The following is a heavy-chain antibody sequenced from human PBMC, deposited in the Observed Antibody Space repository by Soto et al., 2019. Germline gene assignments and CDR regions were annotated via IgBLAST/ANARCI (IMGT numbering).Heavy chain of an antibody. CDR3: ARGRDYVWGSYRHHSTPPRSYPATNWFDP. J-gene: IGHJ5*02. Sequence: GASVKVSCKVSGYTLTELSMHWVRQATGQGLEWMGWMNPNSGNTGYAQKFQGRVTMTRSTSISTAYMELSSLRSEDTAVYYCARGRDYVWGSYRHHSTPPRSYPATNWFDPWGQGTLVTVSS. CDR1: GYTLTELS. CDR2: MNPNSGNT. V-gene: IGHV1-8*01. D-gene: IGHD3-16*02.